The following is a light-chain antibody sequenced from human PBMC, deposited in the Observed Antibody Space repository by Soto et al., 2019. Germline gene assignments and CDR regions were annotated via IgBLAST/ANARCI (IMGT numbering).Light chain of an antibody. J-gene: IGKJ1*01. CDR3: QQYSDKWT. Sequence: DIQRTQSPSTLSASVGDRVTITCRASQSISSWLAWYQQKPGSAPNLLIYKPSALQGGVQSRFSGSGSGTEFTLTISILQPDDSAIYYCQQYSDKWTFGQATKGEIK. CDR1: QSISSW. V-gene: IGKV1-5*03. CDR2: KPS.